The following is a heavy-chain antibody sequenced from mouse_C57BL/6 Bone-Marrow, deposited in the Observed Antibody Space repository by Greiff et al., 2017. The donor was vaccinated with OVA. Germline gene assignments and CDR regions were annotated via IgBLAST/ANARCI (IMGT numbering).Heavy chain of an antibody. Sequence: LMESGAELARPGASVKMSCKASGYTFTSYTMHWVKQRPGQGLEWIGYINPSSGYTKYNQKFKDKATLTADKSSSTAYMQLSRRTSEDSAVYYCARRDVCYGSSWYFDVWGTGTTVTVSS. V-gene: IGHV1-4*01. D-gene: IGHD1-1*01. CDR2: INPSSGYT. J-gene: IGHJ1*03. CDR1: GYTFTSYT. CDR3: ARRDVCYGSSWYFDV.